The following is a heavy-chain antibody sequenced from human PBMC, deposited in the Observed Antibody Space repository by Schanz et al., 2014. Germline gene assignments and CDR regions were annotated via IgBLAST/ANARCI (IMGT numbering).Heavy chain of an antibody. V-gene: IGHV1-69*04. J-gene: IGHJ3*02. CDR1: GGTFSSYA. CDR3: ARDIQYHYDTSGPVGAFDI. Sequence: QVRLVQSGAAVKKPGSSVKVSCKASGGTFSSYAFSWVRQAPGQGLEWMGKIIPILGMENYAQKFQGRVTITADISTSTAYMDLSSLRSDDTAVYYCARDIQYHYDTSGPVGAFDIWGQGTVVTVSS. D-gene: IGHD3-22*01. CDR2: IIPILGME.